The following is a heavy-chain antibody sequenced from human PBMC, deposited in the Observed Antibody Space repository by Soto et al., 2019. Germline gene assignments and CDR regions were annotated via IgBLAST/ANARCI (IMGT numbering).Heavy chain of an antibody. D-gene: IGHD4-17*01. J-gene: IGHJ4*02. Sequence: QVQLVQSGAEVKKPGASVKVSCKASGYTFSGYAMDWVRQAPGQGLEWMGWISAYNGNTDYAQKFQGRVTMTTDTSTSTAYMELRSLTSDDTAVYYCARPFGDYGDYAWSLRYWGQGTLVTVSS. CDR3: ARPFGDYGDYAWSLRY. CDR1: GYTFSGYA. CDR2: ISAYNGNT. V-gene: IGHV1-18*01.